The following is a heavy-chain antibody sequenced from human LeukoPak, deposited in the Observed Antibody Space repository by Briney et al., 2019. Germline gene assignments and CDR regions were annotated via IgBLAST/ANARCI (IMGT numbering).Heavy chain of an antibody. CDR2: IKSKKDSATT. CDR1: GFPFSMAW. CDR3: TTDWATGTPVIAFDL. J-gene: IGHJ3*01. Sequence: PGGSLRLSCAASGFPFSMAWMSWVRQALGGGRAWVGRIKSKKDSATTNYTAPVKDRFTISRDDSKMTLFLEMNSLKTEDTAVYYCTTDWATGTPVIAFDLWGQGTMVTISS. D-gene: IGHD3-9*01. V-gene: IGHV3-15*01.